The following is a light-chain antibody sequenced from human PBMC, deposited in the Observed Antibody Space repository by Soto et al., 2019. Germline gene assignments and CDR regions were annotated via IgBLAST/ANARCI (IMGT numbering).Light chain of an antibody. Sequence: QSALTQPASVSGSPGQSITISCTGTGSDVGNYNWVSWYQQYPGKAPKLMIYAVSNRPSGVSNRFSGSKSGNTASLTVSGLQAEDEADYYCSSYAGNNSVIFGGGTKLTVL. CDR2: AVS. J-gene: IGLJ2*01. CDR3: SSYAGNNSVI. V-gene: IGLV2-14*01. CDR1: GSDVGNYNW.